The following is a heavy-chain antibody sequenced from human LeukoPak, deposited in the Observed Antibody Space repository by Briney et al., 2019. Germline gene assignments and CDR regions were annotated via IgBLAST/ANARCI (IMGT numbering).Heavy chain of an antibody. Sequence: ASVKVSCKASGGTFSSYAISWVRQAPGQGLEWMGRIIPILGIVNYAQKFQGRVTITADKSTSTAYMELSSLRSEDTAVYYCARAGAYSSGWYASRFSSGMDVWGQGTTVTVSS. D-gene: IGHD6-19*01. CDR1: GGTFSSYA. CDR2: IIPILGIV. V-gene: IGHV1-69*04. CDR3: ARAGAYSSGWYASRFSSGMDV. J-gene: IGHJ6*02.